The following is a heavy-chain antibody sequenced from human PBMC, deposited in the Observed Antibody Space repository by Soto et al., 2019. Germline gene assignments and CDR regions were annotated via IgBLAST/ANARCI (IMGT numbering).Heavy chain of an antibody. CDR2: IIPILGIA. V-gene: IGHV1-69*02. CDR1: GGTFSSYT. J-gene: IGHJ4*02. Sequence: GASVKVSCKASGGTFSSYTISWVRQAPGQGLEWMGRIIPILGIANYAQKFQGRVTITADKSTSTAYMELSSLRSEDTAVFYCALGVVLMVYASNYFDYWGQGTLVTVSS. CDR3: ALGVVLMVYASNYFDY. D-gene: IGHD2-8*01.